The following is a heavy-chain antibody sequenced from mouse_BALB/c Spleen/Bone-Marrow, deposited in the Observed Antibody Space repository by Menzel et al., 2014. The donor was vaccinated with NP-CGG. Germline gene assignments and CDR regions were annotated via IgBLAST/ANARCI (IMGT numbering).Heavy chain of an antibody. CDR2: INPGSGGT. V-gene: IGHV1-54*01. Sequence: QVQLQQSGAELVRPGTSVKVSCKASGYAFTNYLIEWVKQRPGQGLEWIGEINPGSGGTNYNERFKGKATLTADKSSRTAFMQLSSLTSDDSAVYFCARREDYDLAYWGQGTTLTVSS. CDR1: GYAFTNYL. D-gene: IGHD2-4*01. CDR3: ARREDYDLAY. J-gene: IGHJ2*01.